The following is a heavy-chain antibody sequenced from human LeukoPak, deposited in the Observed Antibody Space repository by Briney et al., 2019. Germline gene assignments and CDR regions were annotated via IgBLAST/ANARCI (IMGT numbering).Heavy chain of an antibody. V-gene: IGHV1-69*05. CDR1: GGTFSSYA. CDR3: ARGTVITGTTRV. Sequence: ASVKVSCKASGGTFSSYAISWVRQAPGQGLEWMGRIIPIFGTANYAQKFQGRVTITTDESTSTAYMELSSLRSEDTAVYYCARGTVITGTTRVWGQGTLVTVSS. J-gene: IGHJ4*02. CDR2: IIPIFGTA. D-gene: IGHD1-14*01.